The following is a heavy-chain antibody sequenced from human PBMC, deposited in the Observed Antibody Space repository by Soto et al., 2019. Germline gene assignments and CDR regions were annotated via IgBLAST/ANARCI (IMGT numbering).Heavy chain of an antibody. CDR1: GGSISSYY. CDR3: ARGGKDIVVVPAANHYYYGMDV. Sequence: SETLSLTCTVSGGSISSYYWSWIRQPPGKGLEWVGYFYHSGSSSYSPSLKSRVTISVDTSKNQFSLTLSSVTAADTAVYYCARGGKDIVVVPAANHYYYGMDVWAQGTTVTVSS. CDR2: FYHSGSS. D-gene: IGHD2-2*01. V-gene: IGHV4-59*12. J-gene: IGHJ6*02.